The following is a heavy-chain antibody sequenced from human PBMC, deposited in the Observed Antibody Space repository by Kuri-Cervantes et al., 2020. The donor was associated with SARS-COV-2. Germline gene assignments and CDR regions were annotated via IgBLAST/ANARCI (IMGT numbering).Heavy chain of an antibody. V-gene: IGHV4-34*01. CDR1: GGSFSGYY. D-gene: IGHD5-12*01. CDR3: ARRRGYSGYVDCPSYFDY. Sequence: SETLSLTCAVYGGSFSGYYWSWIRQPPGKGLEWIGEINHSGSTNYNPSLKSRVTISVDTSKNQFSLKLSSVTAADTAVYYCARRRGYSGYVDCPSYFDYWGQGTLVTVSS. CDR2: INHSGST. J-gene: IGHJ4*02.